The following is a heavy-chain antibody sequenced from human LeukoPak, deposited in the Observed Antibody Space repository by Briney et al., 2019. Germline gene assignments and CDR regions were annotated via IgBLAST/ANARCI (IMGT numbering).Heavy chain of an antibody. Sequence: SETLSLTCTVSGGSISSYYWSWIRQPAGKGLEWIGRIYTSGSTYYNPSLKSRATISVDTSKNQFSLKLSSVTAADTAVYYCARSKWPLTSWYFDLWGRGTLVTVSS. D-gene: IGHD5-12*01. CDR2: IYTSGST. V-gene: IGHV4-4*07. CDR1: GGSISSYY. CDR3: ARSKWPLTSWYFDL. J-gene: IGHJ2*01.